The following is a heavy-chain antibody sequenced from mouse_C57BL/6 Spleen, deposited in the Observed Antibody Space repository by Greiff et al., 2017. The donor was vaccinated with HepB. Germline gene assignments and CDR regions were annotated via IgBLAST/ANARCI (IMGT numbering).Heavy chain of an antibody. Sequence: VQLKESGPGLAKPSQTLSLTCSVTGYSITSDYWNWIRKFPGNKLEYMGYISYSGSTYYNPSLKSRISITRDTSKNQYYLQLNSVTTEDTATYYCARCVTMATREAWYFDVWGTGTTVTVSS. CDR2: ISYSGST. J-gene: IGHJ1*03. D-gene: IGHD1-1*02. CDR1: GYSITSDY. V-gene: IGHV3-8*01. CDR3: ARCVTMATREAWYFDV.